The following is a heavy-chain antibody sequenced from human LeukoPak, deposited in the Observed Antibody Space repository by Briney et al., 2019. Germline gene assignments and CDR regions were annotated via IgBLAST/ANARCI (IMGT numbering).Heavy chain of an antibody. V-gene: IGHV3-30*03. CDR2: ISYDGSNK. Sequence: GGSLRLSCAASGFTFSSYGMHWVRQAPGKGLEWVAVISYDGSNKYYADSVKGRFTMSRDIAKNSLYLQMNSLGPEDTAVYYCARESTWDAFDVWGQGTMVTVSS. CDR3: ARESTWDAFDV. CDR1: GFTFSSYG. J-gene: IGHJ3*01.